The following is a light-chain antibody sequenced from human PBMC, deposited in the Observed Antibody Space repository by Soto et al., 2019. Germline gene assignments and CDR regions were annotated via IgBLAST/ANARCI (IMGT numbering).Light chain of an antibody. Sequence: QSVLTQPPSVSEAPRQRVTISCSGSSSNIGNNAVNWYQQLPGKAPKLLIYYDDLLPSGVSDRFSGSKSGTSASLAISGLQCEDEADYYCAAWDDSLNGQVFGGGTKVTVL. CDR3: AAWDDSLNGQV. CDR1: SSNIGNNA. V-gene: IGLV1-36*01. J-gene: IGLJ2*01. CDR2: YDD.